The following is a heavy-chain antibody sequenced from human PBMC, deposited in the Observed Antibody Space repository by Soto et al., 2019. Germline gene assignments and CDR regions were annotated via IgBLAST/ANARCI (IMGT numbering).Heavy chain of an antibody. CDR3: ARGGPVVVVTAALDY. CDR2: VNPSGGHT. J-gene: IGHJ4*02. CDR1: GDTFTDYY. Sequence: QVQLMQSGAEVKKPGASVKVSCKASGDTFTDYYIHWVRQAPGQGLEWMGTVNPSGGHTTYAQHFLGRVTXTXAXSXXTLYMELTSLTSDDTAIYYCARGGPVVVVTAALDYWGQGTLVTVSS. D-gene: IGHD2-21*02. V-gene: IGHV1-46*01.